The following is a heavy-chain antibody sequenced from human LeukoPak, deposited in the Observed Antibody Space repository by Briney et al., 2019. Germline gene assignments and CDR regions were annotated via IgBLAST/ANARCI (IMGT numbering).Heavy chain of an antibody. V-gene: IGHV4-59*01. CDR1: GGSISNYY. CDR2: IYYSGTT. J-gene: IGHJ2*01. D-gene: IGHD1-1*01. Sequence: SETLSLTCTVSGGSISNYYWSWIRQPPGKGLEWIGYIYYSGTTNYNPSLKSRVTMSVDTSKSQFSLKLSSVTAADTAVYYCAKKAVPQERPEYWYFDLWGRGTLVTVSS. CDR3: AKKAVPQERPEYWYFDL.